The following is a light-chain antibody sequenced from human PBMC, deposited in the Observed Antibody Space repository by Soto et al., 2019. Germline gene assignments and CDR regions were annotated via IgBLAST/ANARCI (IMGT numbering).Light chain of an antibody. CDR1: SSNIGAGYD. J-gene: IGLJ1*01. V-gene: IGLV1-40*01. CDR2: GNS. CDR3: QSYDSSLSGGV. Sequence: QSVLTQPPSVSGAPGQRVTISCTGSSSNIGAGYDVHWYQQLPGTAPKLLIYGNSNRPSGVPDRFSGSKSGTSASLAITGLQAEDEADYYCQSYDSSLSGGVFGTGTKLTAL.